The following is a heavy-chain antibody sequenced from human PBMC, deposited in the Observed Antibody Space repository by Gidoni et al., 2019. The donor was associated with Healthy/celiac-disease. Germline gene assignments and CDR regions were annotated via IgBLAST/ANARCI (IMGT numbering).Heavy chain of an antibody. D-gene: IGHD2-15*01. V-gene: IGHV1-69*04. CDR2: IIPILGIA. J-gene: IGHJ4*02. Sequence: QVQLVQSGAEVKKPGSSVKVSCKASGGTFSSYAISWVRQAPGQGLEWMGRIIPILGIANYAQKFQGRVTSTADKSTSTAYMELSSLRSEDTAVYYCARDPGGGPTFDYWGQGTLVTVSS. CDR3: ARDPGGGPTFDY. CDR1: GGTFSSYA.